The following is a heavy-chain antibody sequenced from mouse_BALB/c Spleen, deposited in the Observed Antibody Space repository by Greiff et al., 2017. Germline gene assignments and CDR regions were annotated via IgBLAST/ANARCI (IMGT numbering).Heavy chain of an antibody. V-gene: IGHV5-6-3*01. CDR3: AREYDYDYAMDY. CDR1: GFTFSSYG. J-gene: IGHJ4*01. Sequence: DVMLVESGGGLVQPGGSLKLSCAASGFTFSSYGMSWVRQTPDKRLELVATNNSNGGSTYYPDSVKGRFTISRDNAKNTLYLQMSSLKSEDTAMYYCAREYDYDYAMDYWGQGTSVTVSS. D-gene: IGHD2-4*01. CDR2: NNSNGGST.